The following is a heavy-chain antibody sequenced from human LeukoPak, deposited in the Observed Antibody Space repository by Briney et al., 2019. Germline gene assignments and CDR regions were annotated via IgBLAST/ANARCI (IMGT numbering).Heavy chain of an antibody. D-gene: IGHD6-13*01. V-gene: IGHV1-2*02. CDR1: GYTFTGYY. J-gene: IGHJ4*02. Sequence: ASVKVSCKASGYTFTGYYMHWVRQAPGQGLEWMGWINPNSGGTNYAQKFQGRVTMTRDTSISPAYMELSRLRSDDTAVYYCASVRGPAAAGIWLSYWGQGTLVTVSS. CDR3: ASVRGPAAAGIWLSY. CDR2: INPNSGGT.